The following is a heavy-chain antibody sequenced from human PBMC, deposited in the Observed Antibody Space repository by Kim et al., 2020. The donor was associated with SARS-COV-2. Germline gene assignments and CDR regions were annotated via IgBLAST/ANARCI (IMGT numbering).Heavy chain of an antibody. J-gene: IGHJ4*02. CDR3: GRSGSYRPFDY. V-gene: IGHV1-8*01. Sequence: ASVKVSCKASGYTFTSYDINWVRQATGQGLEWMGWMNPTSGHTGYAQNFQGRVTMTSDTSISTAYMELSSLRFEDTAVYYCGRSGSYRPFDYWGQGTLVTVSS. CDR2: MNPTSGHT. CDR1: GYTFTSYD. D-gene: IGHD3-10*01.